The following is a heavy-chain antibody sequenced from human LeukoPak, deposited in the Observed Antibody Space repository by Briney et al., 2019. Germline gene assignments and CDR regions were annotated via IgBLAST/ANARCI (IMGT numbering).Heavy chain of an antibody. Sequence: PSQTLSLTCAISGDSVSSNSAAWNWIRQTPSKGLEWLGRTYYRSKWYNDYAVSVKSRITINPDTSKNQFSLQLNSVTPEDTAVYYCARWTGDKDAFDIWGQGTMVTVSS. D-gene: IGHD3/OR15-3a*01. CDR1: GDSVSSNSAA. V-gene: IGHV6-1*01. J-gene: IGHJ3*02. CDR2: TYYRSKWYN. CDR3: ARWTGDKDAFDI.